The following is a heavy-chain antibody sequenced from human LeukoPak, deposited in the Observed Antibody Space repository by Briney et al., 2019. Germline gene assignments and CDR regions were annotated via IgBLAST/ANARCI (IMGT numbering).Heavy chain of an antibody. D-gene: IGHD2-8*02. CDR1: GGSISSYY. Sequence: SETLSLTCTVSGGSISSYYWSWIRQPPGKGLEWIGYIYYSGSTNYNPSLKSRVTISVDTSKNQFSLKLSSVTAADTAVYYCARLVSYWGQGTLVTVSS. CDR2: IYYSGST. V-gene: IGHV4-59*01. CDR3: ARLVSY. J-gene: IGHJ4*02.